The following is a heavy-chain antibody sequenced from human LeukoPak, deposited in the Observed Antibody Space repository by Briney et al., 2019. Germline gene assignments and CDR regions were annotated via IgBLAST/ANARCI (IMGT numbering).Heavy chain of an antibody. CDR3: ARDSSGWYFDY. J-gene: IGHJ4*02. Sequence: SETLSLTCAVSGGSISSGGYSWSWIRQPPGKGLEWIGYIYHSGSTYYNPSLKSRVTILVDRSKNQFSLKLSSVTAADTAVYYCARDSSGWYFDYWGQGTLVTVSS. CDR2: IYHSGST. V-gene: IGHV4-30-2*01. D-gene: IGHD6-19*01. CDR1: GGSISSGGYS.